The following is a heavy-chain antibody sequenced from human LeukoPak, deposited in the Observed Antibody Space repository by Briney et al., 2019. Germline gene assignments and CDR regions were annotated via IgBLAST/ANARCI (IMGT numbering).Heavy chain of an antibody. CDR2: TYYRSKWYN. V-gene: IGHV6-1*01. CDR1: GDSVSSNSPT. Sequence: SQTLSLTCAISGDSVSSNSPTWTWIRQSPSRGLEWLGRTYYRSKWYNDYAVSVKSRITINPDTSKNQFSLHLNSVTPEDTAVCYCARGSHSSSWYFDYWGQGTLVTVSS. J-gene: IGHJ4*02. D-gene: IGHD6-13*01. CDR3: ARGSHSSSWYFDY.